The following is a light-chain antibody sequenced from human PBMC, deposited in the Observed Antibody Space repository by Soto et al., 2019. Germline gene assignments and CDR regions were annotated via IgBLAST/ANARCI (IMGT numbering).Light chain of an antibody. V-gene: IGLV1-40*01. CDR3: QSYDSSLSVVV. J-gene: IGLJ2*01. CDR1: SSNIGAGYD. CDR2: GNS. Sequence: QLVLTQPPSVSGAPRQRVTISFTGSSSNIGAGYDVHWYQQLPGTAPKLLIYGNSNRPSGVPDRFSGSKSGTSASLAITGLQAEDEADYYCQSYDSSLSVVVFGGGTKVTVL.